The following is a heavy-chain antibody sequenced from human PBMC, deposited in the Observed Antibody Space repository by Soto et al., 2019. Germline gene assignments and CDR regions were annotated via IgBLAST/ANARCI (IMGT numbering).Heavy chain of an antibody. CDR3: AHLGMVATVFDY. V-gene: IGHV2-5*02. J-gene: IGHJ4*02. Sequence: QITLKESGPTLVKPTQTLTLTCTFSGFSLSTSGVGVGWIRQPPGKALEWLALIYWDDDKRYSPSLKSRLTITKDPSKNQVVLTMTHIDHVDTATYYCAHLGMVATVFDYWGQGTLVTVSS. D-gene: IGHD5-12*01. CDR2: IYWDDDK. CDR1: GFSLSTSGVG.